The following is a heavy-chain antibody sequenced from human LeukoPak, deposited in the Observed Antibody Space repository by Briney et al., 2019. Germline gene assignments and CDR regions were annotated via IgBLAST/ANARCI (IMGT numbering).Heavy chain of an antibody. CDR1: GGSISSGDYY. CDR2: IYYSGST. CDR3: ARAPSLTYYDFWSGSDDAFDI. J-gene: IGHJ3*02. D-gene: IGHD3-3*01. Sequence: PSETLSLTCTVSGGSISSGDYYWRWIRQPPGKGLEWIGYIYYSGSTYYNPSIKSRVTISVDTSKNQFSLKLSSVTAADTAVYYCARAPSLTYYDFWSGSDDAFDIWGQGTMVTVSS. V-gene: IGHV4-30-4*08.